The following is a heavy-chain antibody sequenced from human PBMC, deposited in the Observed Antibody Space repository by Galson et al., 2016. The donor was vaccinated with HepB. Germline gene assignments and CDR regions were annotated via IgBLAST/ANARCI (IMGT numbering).Heavy chain of an antibody. V-gene: IGHV3-23*01. D-gene: IGHD1-1*01. CDR2: ISVNAATT. CDR1: GFTFSTYA. Sequence: SLRLSCATSGFTFSTYAMSWVRQAPGKGLEWVSAISVNAATTHTAHSAKGRFTISRDNSKKTLYLQMNSLRVEDTAIYYCAKDIRNGGAVFGYWGQGTLVTVSS. J-gene: IGHJ4*02. CDR3: AKDIRNGGAVFGY.